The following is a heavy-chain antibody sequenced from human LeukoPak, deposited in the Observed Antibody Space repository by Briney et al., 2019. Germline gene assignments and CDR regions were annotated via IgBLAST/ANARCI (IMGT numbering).Heavy chain of an antibody. Sequence: PSETLSLTCTVSGYSISSGYYWGWIRQPPGKELEWIGSIYHSGSTYYNPSLKSRVTISVDTSKNQFSLKLSSVTAADTAVYYCARSGSGRTKYFQLWGQGTLVTVSS. CDR2: IYHSGST. D-gene: IGHD3-10*01. CDR3: ARSGSGRTKYFQL. J-gene: IGHJ1*01. V-gene: IGHV4-38-2*02. CDR1: GYSISSGYY.